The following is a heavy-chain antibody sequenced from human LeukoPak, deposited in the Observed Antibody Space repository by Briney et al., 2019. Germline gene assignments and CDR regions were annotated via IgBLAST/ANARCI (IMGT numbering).Heavy chain of an antibody. J-gene: IGHJ5*02. V-gene: IGHV3-48*03. Sequence: GSLRLSCAASGFTFSSYEMNWVRQAPGKGLEWVSYISSSGSTIYYADSVKGRFTISRDNAKNSLYLQMNSLRAEDTAVYYCAREYYYDSSGNEGDWFDPWGQGTLVTVSS. CDR1: GFTFSSYE. CDR2: ISSSGSTI. D-gene: IGHD3-22*01. CDR3: AREYYYDSSGNEGDWFDP.